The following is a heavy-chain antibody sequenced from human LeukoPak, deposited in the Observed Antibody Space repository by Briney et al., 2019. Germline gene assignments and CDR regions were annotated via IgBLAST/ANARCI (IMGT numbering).Heavy chain of an antibody. J-gene: IGHJ4*02. CDR1: GLTFSNYA. D-gene: IGHD2-15*01. V-gene: IGHV3-30*01. CDR2: ISYDSNYR. CDR3: ARDRRFYCDY. Sequence: GGSLRLSCAASGLTFSNYAMSWVRQAPGKGLEWVAVISYDSNYRYYADSVKGRFTISRGNSNNTLYLQIDSLRPEDTAMYFCARDRRFYCDYWGQGTLVTVSS.